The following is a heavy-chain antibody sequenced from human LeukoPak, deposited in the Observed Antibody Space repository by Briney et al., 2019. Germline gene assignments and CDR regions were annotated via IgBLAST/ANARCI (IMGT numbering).Heavy chain of an antibody. CDR2: IYSGGST. J-gene: IGHJ4*02. CDR3: ALESGDSMGY. V-gene: IGHV3-53*05. CDR1: GFPVSSNY. Sequence: GGLPLSCAASGFPVSSNYMSCVRQAPGKGREWVSVIYSGGSTYYADSGKGRFTISRDNSKNTLYLQMNSLRAEDTAVYYCALESGDSMGYWGQGTLVTVSS. D-gene: IGHD2-21*02.